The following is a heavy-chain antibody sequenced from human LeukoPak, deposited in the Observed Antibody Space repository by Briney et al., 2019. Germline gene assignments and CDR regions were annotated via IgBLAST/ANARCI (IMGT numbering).Heavy chain of an antibody. CDR3: ARSIAVAGIVSDYYYYGMDV. CDR2: IYYSGST. Sequence: SSETLSLTCTVSGDSISTYYWSWIRQPPGKGLEWIGYIYYSGSTNYNPSLKSRVTISMHTSKKQFSLKLSSVTAADTAVYYCARSIAVAGIVSDYYYYGMDVWGQGTTVTVSS. V-gene: IGHV4-59*08. J-gene: IGHJ6*02. D-gene: IGHD6-19*01. CDR1: GDSISTYY.